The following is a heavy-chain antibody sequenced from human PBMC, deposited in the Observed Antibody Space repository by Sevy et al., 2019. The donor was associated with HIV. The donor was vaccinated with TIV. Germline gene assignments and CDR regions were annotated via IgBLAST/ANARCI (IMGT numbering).Heavy chain of an antibody. CDR3: ARAKGSSWTFDI. CDR1: GGSISSGSYY. J-gene: IGHJ3*02. Sequence: SETLSLTCTVSGGSISSGSYYWSWIRQPAGKGLEWIGRIYTSGSTNYNPSLKSRVTISVDTSKNQFSLKLSSVTAADTAVYYCARAKGSSWTFDIWGQGTMVTVSS. CDR2: IYTSGST. D-gene: IGHD2-2*01. V-gene: IGHV4-61*02.